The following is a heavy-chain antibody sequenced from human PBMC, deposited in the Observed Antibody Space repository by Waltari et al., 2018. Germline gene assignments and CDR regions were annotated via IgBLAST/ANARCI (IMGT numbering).Heavy chain of an antibody. Sequence: VPLQEFAPGRVEHTETLSLRRSVWGGALNTYHWTWIRQPPGKGLEYIGYIYDSGATNYNPSLKSRITISIDTSMNQFYLKVTSVTAADTAVYYCARGDRAPSGYGTELDYWGQGTMVTVSS. CDR3: ARGDRAPSGYGTELDY. CDR2: IYDSGAT. CDR1: GGALNTYH. J-gene: IGHJ4*02. V-gene: IGHV4-59*01. D-gene: IGHD5-12*01.